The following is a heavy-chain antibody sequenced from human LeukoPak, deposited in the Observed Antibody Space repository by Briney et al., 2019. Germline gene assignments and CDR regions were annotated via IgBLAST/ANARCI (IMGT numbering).Heavy chain of an antibody. Sequence: SETLSLTCTVCNGSIANYYWTWIRQPPGKGLEWIGYIYYSGTTNYNPSLKSRVTISVDTSKNQFSLKLSSVTAADTAVYYCARGIDGYNYFDYWGQGTLVTVSS. CDR1: NGSIANYY. CDR2: IYYSGTT. V-gene: IGHV4-59*01. D-gene: IGHD5-24*01. CDR3: ARGIDGYNYFDY. J-gene: IGHJ4*02.